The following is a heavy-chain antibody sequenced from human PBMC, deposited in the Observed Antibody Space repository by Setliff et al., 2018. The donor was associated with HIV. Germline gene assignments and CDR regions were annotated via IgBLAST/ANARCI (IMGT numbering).Heavy chain of an antibody. J-gene: IGHJ4*02. CDR1: GGSITSDY. Sequence: SETLSLTCTVSGGSITSDYWSWIRQPPGKGLEWIGYIYYSGSTNYNPSLKSRVTISVDTSKNQFSLKLSSVTAADTAVYYCAGAITFGGVIVHWGQGTLVTVSS. CDR3: AGAITFGGVIVH. CDR2: IYYSGST. D-gene: IGHD3-16*02. V-gene: IGHV4-59*01.